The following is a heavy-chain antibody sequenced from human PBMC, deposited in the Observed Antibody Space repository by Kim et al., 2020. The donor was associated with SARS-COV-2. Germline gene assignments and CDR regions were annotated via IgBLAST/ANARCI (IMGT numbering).Heavy chain of an antibody. D-gene: IGHD3-3*01. CDR2: IYYTGNT. V-gene: IGHV4-39*01. CDR1: GVSMNTTNHY. CDR3: ASLFWNALNWYDP. J-gene: IGHJ5*02. Sequence: SETLSLTCSVSGVSMNTTNHYWGWIRQPPGKGLEWVGSIYYTGNTYYNPSLKSRVTLSIDTSKNLFSMRLTSVTAADTATYYCASLFWNALNWYDPWGQGTLVTVSS.